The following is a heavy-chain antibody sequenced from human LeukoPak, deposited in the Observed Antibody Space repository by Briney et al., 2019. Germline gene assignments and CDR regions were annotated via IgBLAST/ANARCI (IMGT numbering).Heavy chain of an antibody. D-gene: IGHD6-13*01. Sequence: GGSLRLSCVASGFTFTSHSMHWVRQAPGKGLEWVSHISSSTSATYYADSVSGRFTIFRDNAKNSLYLEMNSLRGEDTAVYFCASWAGAAAGFSGPFDYWGQGILVTVYS. J-gene: IGHJ4*02. V-gene: IGHV3-48*01. CDR3: ASWAGAAAGFSGPFDY. CDR1: GFTFTSHS. CDR2: ISSSTSAT.